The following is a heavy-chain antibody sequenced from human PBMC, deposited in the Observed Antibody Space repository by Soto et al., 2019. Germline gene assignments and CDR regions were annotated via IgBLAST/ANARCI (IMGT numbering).Heavy chain of an antibody. Sequence: GGSLRLSCTASGFTFGDYAMSWFRQAPGKGLEWVGFIRSKAYGGTTEYAASVKGRFTISRDDSKSIAYLQMNSLKTEDTAVYYCTSGPVGAAAPDFDYWGQGTLVTVSS. CDR3: TSGPVGAAAPDFDY. CDR1: GFTFGDYA. J-gene: IGHJ4*02. D-gene: IGHD6-13*01. V-gene: IGHV3-49*03. CDR2: IRSKAYGGTT.